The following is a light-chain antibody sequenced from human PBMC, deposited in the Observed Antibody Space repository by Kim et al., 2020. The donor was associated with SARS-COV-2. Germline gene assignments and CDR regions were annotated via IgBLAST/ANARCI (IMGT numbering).Light chain of an antibody. CDR3: LQQNSFPS. Sequence: DIQMTQSPSSLSAPVGDRVTITSRASQGIRNDLGWSHQKPGKAPKCLICAASRLQSGVPSRFSGSGSGTEFTLTISSLQPADFATYCCLQQNSFPSFGGGTKVDIK. V-gene: IGKV1-17*01. J-gene: IGKJ4*01. CDR1: QGIRND. CDR2: AAS.